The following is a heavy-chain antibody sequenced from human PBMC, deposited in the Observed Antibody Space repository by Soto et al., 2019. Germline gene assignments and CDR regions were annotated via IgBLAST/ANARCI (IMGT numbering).Heavy chain of an antibody. Sequence: QVQLVQSGAAVKKPGSSVKVSCKASGGTFSSYTISWVRQAPGQGLEWMGRIIPILGIANYAQKFQGRVTITADKSTSTAYMELSSLRSEDTAVYYCARAGAYCGGDCYSGIDYWGQGTLVTVSS. CDR3: ARAGAYCGGDCYSGIDY. CDR2: IIPILGIA. J-gene: IGHJ4*02. CDR1: GGTFSSYT. V-gene: IGHV1-69*02. D-gene: IGHD2-21*02.